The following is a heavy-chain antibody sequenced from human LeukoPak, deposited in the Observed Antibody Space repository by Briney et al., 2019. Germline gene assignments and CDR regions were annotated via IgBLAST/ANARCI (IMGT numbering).Heavy chain of an antibody. V-gene: IGHV3-23*01. CDR2: ISGSGDRT. CDR3: AKDRSWSSSWYTFDY. J-gene: IGHJ4*02. D-gene: IGHD6-13*01. CDR1: GFRFGSYA. Sequence: GGSLRLSCAASGFRFGSYAMSWVRQAPGKGLEWVSAISGSGDRTYYADSVKGRFPISRDNSKNTLCLQMNSLTAEDTAVYYCAKDRSWSSSWYTFDYWGQGTLVTVSS.